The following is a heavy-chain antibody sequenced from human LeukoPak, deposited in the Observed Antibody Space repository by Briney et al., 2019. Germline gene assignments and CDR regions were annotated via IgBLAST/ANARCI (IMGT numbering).Heavy chain of an antibody. CDR1: GYTFTSYY. D-gene: IGHD3-22*01. CDR3: ARGPMIVVERNNWFDP. Sequence: ASVKVSCKASGYTFTSYYMHWVRQAPGQGLEWMGIINPSGGSTSYAQKFQGRVTMTRDMSTSTVYMELSSLRSEDTAVYYCARGPMIVVERNNWFDPWGQGTLVTVSP. CDR2: INPSGGST. V-gene: IGHV1-46*01. J-gene: IGHJ5*02.